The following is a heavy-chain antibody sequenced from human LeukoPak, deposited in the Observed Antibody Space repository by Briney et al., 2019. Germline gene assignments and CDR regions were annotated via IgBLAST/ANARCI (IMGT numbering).Heavy chain of an antibody. V-gene: IGHV3-11*04. CDR3: ATTLRTRGTWYFDL. J-gene: IGHJ2*01. Sequence: PGGSLRLSCAASGFTFTDDYMSWIRQAPGKGLEWVSYISSSGYTKYYADSLKGRFTISRDNAKKTPYLQINSLRAEDTAVYYCATTLRTRGTWYFDLWGRGTLVTVSS. CDR2: ISSSGYTK. D-gene: IGHD1-1*01. CDR1: GFTFTDDY.